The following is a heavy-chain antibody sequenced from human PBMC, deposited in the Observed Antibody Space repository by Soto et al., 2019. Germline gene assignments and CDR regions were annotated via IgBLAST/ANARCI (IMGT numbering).Heavy chain of an antibody. CDR1: GFTFSYYG. CDR2: IWYDGSDT. J-gene: IGHJ2*01. CDR3: ARDIFVRVEYWYFDL. Sequence: QVQLVESGGGVVQPGRSLRLSCAASGFTFSYYGMHWVRQAPGKGLEWVALIWYDGSDTKYADSVKGRFTISRDNAQNTLDLQMNSLRAEDTAVYYCARDIFVRVEYWYFDLWGRGTLVTVSP. V-gene: IGHV3-33*01. D-gene: IGHD3-10*02.